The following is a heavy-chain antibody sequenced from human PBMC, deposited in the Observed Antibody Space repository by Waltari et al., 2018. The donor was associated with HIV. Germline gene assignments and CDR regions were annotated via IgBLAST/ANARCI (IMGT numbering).Heavy chain of an antibody. CDR2: IYYSGRT. J-gene: IGHJ5*02. D-gene: IGHD3-16*02. Sequence: QVQLQESGTGLVKPSETMSVTCTFSGGHISRYYWSWTRTHRGQGLEWIGYIYYSGRTNYNPSLKSRVTISVDTSKNQFSLKLSSVTAADTAVYYCACGYDYVWGSYRSGWFDPWGQGTLVTVSS. V-gene: IGHV4-59*01. CDR3: ACGYDYVWGSYRSGWFDP. CDR1: GGHISRYY.